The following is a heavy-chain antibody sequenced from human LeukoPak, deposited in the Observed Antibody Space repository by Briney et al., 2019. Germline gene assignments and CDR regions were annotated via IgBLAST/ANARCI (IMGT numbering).Heavy chain of an antibody. CDR2: IRSKANSYAT. Sequence: PGGSLKLSCAASGFTFSGSAMHWVRQASGKGLEWVGRIRSKANSYATAYAASVKGRFTISRDDSKNTAYLQMNSLKTEDTAVYYCTTPGYCSSTSCSDYWGQGTLVTVSS. CDR1: GFTFSGSA. J-gene: IGHJ4*02. CDR3: TTPGYCSSTSCSDY. D-gene: IGHD2-2*01. V-gene: IGHV3-73*01.